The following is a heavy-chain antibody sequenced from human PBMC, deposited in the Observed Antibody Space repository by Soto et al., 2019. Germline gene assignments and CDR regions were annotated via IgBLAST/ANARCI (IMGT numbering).Heavy chain of an antibody. Sequence: SVKVSCKASGGTFSSYAISWVRQAPGQGLEWMGGIIPIFGTANYAQKFQGRVTITADESTSTAYMELSSLRSEDTAVYYCARDRYDSSGYPDDYFDYWGQGTLVTVSS. J-gene: IGHJ4*02. V-gene: IGHV1-69*13. D-gene: IGHD3-22*01. CDR1: GGTFSSYA. CDR2: IIPIFGTA. CDR3: ARDRYDSSGYPDDYFDY.